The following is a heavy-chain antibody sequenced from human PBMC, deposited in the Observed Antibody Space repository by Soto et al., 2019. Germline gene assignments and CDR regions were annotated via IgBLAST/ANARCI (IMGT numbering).Heavy chain of an antibody. CDR3: ARASYYPDSAYYPLGY. Sequence: TGGYLRLCCAASGVTFSSYGMSWVRHAPGKGLEWVSVISSDVVTFYADSVQGRFTLSRSSSENTLFLQLDSLRVEDTAVYYCARASYYPDSAYYPLGYWGRGTLVTVSS. V-gene: IGHV3-53*01. CDR1: GVTFSSYG. D-gene: IGHD3-22*01. CDR2: ISSDVVT. J-gene: IGHJ4*02.